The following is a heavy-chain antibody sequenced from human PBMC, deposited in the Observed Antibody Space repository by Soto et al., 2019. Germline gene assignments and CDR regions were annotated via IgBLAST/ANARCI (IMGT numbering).Heavy chain of an antibody. J-gene: IGHJ4*02. CDR3: ARVRDGTVTAHFDY. Sequence: ASVKVSCKTSGYTFTAYGLAWLRQAPGQRPEWMGWVGTNNDNTNYAEKFQGRVTMTTDTSTATTYMELSSVTAADTAVYYCARVRDGTVTAHFDYWGQGTLVTVSS. D-gene: IGHD2-21*02. V-gene: IGHV1-18*01. CDR2: VGTNNDNT. CDR1: GYTFTAYG.